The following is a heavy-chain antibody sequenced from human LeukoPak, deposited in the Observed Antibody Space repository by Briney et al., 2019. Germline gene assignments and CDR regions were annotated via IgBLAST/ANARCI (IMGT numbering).Heavy chain of an antibody. V-gene: IGHV1-46*01. D-gene: IGHD3-22*01. CDR2: INPSGGST. Sequence: ASVKVSCKASGYTFTSYYMHWVRQAPGQGLEWMGIINPSGGSTSYAQKFQGRVTMTRDTSTSTVYMKLSSLRSEDTAVYYCARDGIDSAPTGGFDPWGQGTLVTVSS. CDR1: GYTFTSYY. J-gene: IGHJ5*02. CDR3: ARDGIDSAPTGGFDP.